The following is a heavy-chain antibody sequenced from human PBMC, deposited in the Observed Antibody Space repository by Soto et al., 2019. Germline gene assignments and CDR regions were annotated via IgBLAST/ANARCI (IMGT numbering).Heavy chain of an antibody. CDR1: GYTFRNYG. CDR2: VSGYNRNT. V-gene: IGHV1-18*01. J-gene: IGHJ4*02. CDR3: ARERQWDPLPY. Sequence: AQLVQSGAEVKKPGPSVKSPCEANGYTFRNYGTTWVRQAPGQGLEWIGWVSGYNRNTNYAQKFEDRVTMTTDTSTSIAYLELRRLRIDDTAVYYCARERQWDPLPYWGPGTLLVVS. D-gene: IGHD1-26*01.